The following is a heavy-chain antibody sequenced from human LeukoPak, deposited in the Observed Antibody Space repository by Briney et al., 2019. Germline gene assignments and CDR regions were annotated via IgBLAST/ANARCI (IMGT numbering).Heavy chain of an antibody. V-gene: IGHV4-61*02. CDR2: IYTSGST. CDR1: GGSISSGSYY. D-gene: IGHD6-19*01. J-gene: IGHJ4*02. CDR3: ARDGSSGWYYFDY. Sequence: SQTLSLTCTVSGGSISSGSYYWRWIRQPAGKGLEWIGRIYTSGSTNYNPSLKSRVTISVDTSKNQFSLKLSSVTAADTAVYYCARDGSSGWYYFDYWGQGTLVTVSS.